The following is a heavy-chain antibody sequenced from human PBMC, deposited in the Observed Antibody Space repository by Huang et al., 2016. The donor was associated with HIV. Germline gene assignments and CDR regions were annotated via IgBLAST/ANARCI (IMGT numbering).Heavy chain of an antibody. CDR1: GFSFSSYG. V-gene: IGHV3-30*02. D-gene: IGHD1-1*01. CDR2: IRYDGGNK. J-gene: IGHJ4*02. CDR3: ARGRSDWNPADY. Sequence: QVQLVESGGGVVQPGGFLRLSCAASGFSFSSYGMHGVRQAPAKGLEWVASIRYDGGNKFYADSGKGRFSISRDNSKDTLYLQMNSLTTDDTAVYYCARGRSDWNPADYWGQGTLVTVSS.